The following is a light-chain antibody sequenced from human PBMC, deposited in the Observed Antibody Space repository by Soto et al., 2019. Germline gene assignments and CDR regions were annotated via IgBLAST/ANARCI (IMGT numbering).Light chain of an antibody. CDR3: ISYAGGSTLV. V-gene: IGLV2-14*01. Sequence: QSALTQPASVSGSPGQSITISCTGTSSDIGGYNYVSWYQQHPGKAPKLVIYEVTDRPSGVSSRFSGSKSGNTASLTISGLQAEDEADYYCISYAGGSTLVFGGGTKLTVL. J-gene: IGLJ3*02. CDR2: EVT. CDR1: SSDIGGYNY.